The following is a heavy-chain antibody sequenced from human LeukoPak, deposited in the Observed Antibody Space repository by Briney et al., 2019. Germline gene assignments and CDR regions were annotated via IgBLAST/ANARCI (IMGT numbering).Heavy chain of an antibody. J-gene: IGHJ6*03. V-gene: IGHV3-33*01. Sequence: PGRSLRLSCAASGFTFSSYGMHWVRQAPGKVLEWVAVIWYDGSNKYYADSVKGRFTISRDNSKNTLYLQMNSLRAEDTAVYYCARVTVTTETYYYYYMDVWGKGTTVTVSS. CDR2: IWYDGSNK. D-gene: IGHD4-17*01. CDR3: ARVTVTTETYYYYYMDV. CDR1: GFTFSSYG.